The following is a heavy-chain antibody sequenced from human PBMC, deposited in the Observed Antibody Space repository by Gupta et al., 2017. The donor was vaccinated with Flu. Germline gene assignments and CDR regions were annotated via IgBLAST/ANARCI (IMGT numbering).Heavy chain of an antibody. J-gene: IGHJ4*02. D-gene: IGHD5-12*01. CDR3: ARDRGGRYYFDY. V-gene: IGHV4-38-2*02. CDR1: GYSISSGYY. Sequence: QVQLQESGPGLVKPSETLSLTCAVSGYSISSGYYWGWIRQPPGKGLEWIGSIYHSGSTYYNPSLKSRVTISVDTSKNQFSLKLSSVTAADTAVYYCARDRGGRYYFDYWGQGTLVTVSS. CDR2: IYHSGST.